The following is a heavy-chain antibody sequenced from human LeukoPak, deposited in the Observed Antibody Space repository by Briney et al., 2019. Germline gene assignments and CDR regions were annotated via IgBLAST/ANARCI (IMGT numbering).Heavy chain of an antibody. D-gene: IGHD6-13*01. CDR2: ISSSSSYI. CDR1: GFTFSSYS. V-gene: IGHV3-21*01. J-gene: IGHJ6*02. Sequence: PGGSLRLSCAASGFTFSSYSMNWVRQAPGKGLEWVSSISSSSSYIYYADSVKGRFTISRDNAKNSLYLQMNSLRAEDTAVYYCAKAGYSSSWYHYYYYGMDVWGQGTTVTVSS. CDR3: AKAGYSSSWYHYYYYGMDV.